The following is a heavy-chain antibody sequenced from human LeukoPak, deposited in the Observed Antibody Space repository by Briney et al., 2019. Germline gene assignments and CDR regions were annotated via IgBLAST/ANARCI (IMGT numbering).Heavy chain of an antibody. Sequence: ASVKVSCKASGYTSTSYGISWVRQAPRQGLEWMGWISAYNGNTNYAQKLQGRVTMTTDTSTSTAYMELRSLRSDDTAVYYCARDSPSSIAGDGMDVWGQGTTVTVSS. CDR3: ARDSPSSIAGDGMDV. CDR1: GYTSTSYG. J-gene: IGHJ6*02. CDR2: ISAYNGNT. D-gene: IGHD6-6*01. V-gene: IGHV1-18*01.